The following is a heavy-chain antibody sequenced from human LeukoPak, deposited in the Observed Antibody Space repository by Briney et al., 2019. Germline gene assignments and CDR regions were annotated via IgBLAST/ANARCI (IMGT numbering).Heavy chain of an antibody. CDR3: TREAGDSDY. CDR1: GFTFSSYV. D-gene: IGHD2-21*02. J-gene: IGHJ4*02. V-gene: IGHV3-49*04. CDR2: IRSKTYGATT. Sequence: GGSLRLSCAASGFTFSSYVMSWVRQAPGEGLEWVGFIRSKTYGATTEYAASVKGRFTISRDDSKGIAYLQMNSLKTEDTAVYYCTREAGDSDYWGQGTLVTVSS.